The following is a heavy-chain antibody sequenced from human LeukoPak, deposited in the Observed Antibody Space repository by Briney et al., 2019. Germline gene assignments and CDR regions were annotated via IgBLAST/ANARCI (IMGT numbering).Heavy chain of an antibody. CDR1: GGTFSSYA. J-gene: IGHJ3*02. D-gene: IGHD3-10*01. CDR3: ARGDFYGSGSYYDGNDAFDI. CDR2: IIPIFGTA. V-gene: IGHV1-69*06. Sequence: GASVKVSCKASGGTFSSYAISWVRQAPGQGLEWMGGIIPIFGTANYAQKFQGRLTITADKSTSTAYMELSSLRSEDTAVYYCARGDFYGSGSYYDGNDAFDIWGQGTMVTVSS.